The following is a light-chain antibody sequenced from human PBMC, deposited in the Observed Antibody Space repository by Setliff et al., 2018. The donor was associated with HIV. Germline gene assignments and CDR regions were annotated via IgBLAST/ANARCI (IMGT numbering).Light chain of an antibody. Sequence: QSALTQPPSASGTPGQRVTISCSGSSSNIGSNYVYWYQQLPGTAPKLLIYGNNQRPSGVPDRFSGSKSGTSASLAISGLRSEDEADYYCAAWDDSLSKFFGTGTKGTV. J-gene: IGLJ1*01. V-gene: IGLV1-47*01. CDR2: GNN. CDR1: SSNIGSNY. CDR3: AAWDDSLSKF.